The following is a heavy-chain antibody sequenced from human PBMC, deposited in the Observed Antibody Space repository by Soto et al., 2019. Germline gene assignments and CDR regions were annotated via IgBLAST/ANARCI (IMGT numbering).Heavy chain of an antibody. CDR3: ASADDYDSSGEYYYYYGMDV. D-gene: IGHD3-22*01. J-gene: IGHJ6*02. CDR1: GGTFSSYA. Sequence: ASVKVSCKASGGTFSSYAISWVRQAPGQGLAGMGGIIPILGIANYEQKCQGRVTSTADKSTSTAFMELSSLRSEDTAVYYCASADDYDSSGEYYYYYGMDVWGQGTTVTVSS. CDR2: IIPILGIA. V-gene: IGHV1-69*10.